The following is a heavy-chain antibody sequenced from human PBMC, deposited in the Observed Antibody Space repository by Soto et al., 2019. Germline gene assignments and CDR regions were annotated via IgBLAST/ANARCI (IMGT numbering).Heavy chain of an antibody. Sequence: ASVKVSCKASGYTFTGYYIHWVRQAPGQGLEWMGWINPKNGDTIFAQKFQGRVTMTRDTSTSTAYMELTSLRFDDTAVYYCARHSGYDYVFDYWGQAILVTVSS. CDR2: INPKNGDT. CDR3: ARHSGYDYVFDY. V-gene: IGHV1-2*02. D-gene: IGHD5-12*01. CDR1: GYTFTGYY. J-gene: IGHJ4*02.